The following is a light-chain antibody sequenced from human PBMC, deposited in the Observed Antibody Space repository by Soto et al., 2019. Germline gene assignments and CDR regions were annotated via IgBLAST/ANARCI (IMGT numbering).Light chain of an antibody. V-gene: IGKV3-15*01. CDR3: QQYGTSRWT. CDR1: QSIGSD. CDR2: GAS. J-gene: IGKJ1*01. Sequence: EIVMTQSPATLSVSPGERTTLSCRASQSIGSDVAWYQQKPGQSPRLLIYGASTTATGISARFSGSGSGTDFTLTISRLEPEDFAVYYCQQYGTSRWTFGQGTKVDIK.